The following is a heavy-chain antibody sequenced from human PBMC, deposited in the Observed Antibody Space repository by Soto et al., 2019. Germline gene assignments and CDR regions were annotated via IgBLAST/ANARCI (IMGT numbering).Heavy chain of an antibody. CDR2: IYYSGST. J-gene: IGHJ4*02. D-gene: IGHD2-15*01. CDR3: ARGSVVAATLVDY. Sequence: SETLSLTCTVSGGSISSGGYYWSWIRQHPGKGLEWIGYIYYSGSTYYNPSLKSRVTISVDTSKNQFSLKLSSVTAADTAVYYCARGSVVAATLVDYWGQGTLVTVSS. CDR1: GGSISSGGYY. V-gene: IGHV4-31*03.